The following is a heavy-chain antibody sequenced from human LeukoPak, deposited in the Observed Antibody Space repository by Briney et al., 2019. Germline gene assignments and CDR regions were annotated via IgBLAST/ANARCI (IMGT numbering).Heavy chain of an antibody. CDR3: AREERSGGAKERSFDY. J-gene: IGHJ4*02. Sequence: GGSLRLSCAASGFTFSSYWMHWVRQAPGKGLVWVSRINSDGSSTSYADSVKGRFTISRDNAKNTLYLQMNSLRAEDTAVYYCAREERSGGAKERSFDYWGQGTLVTVSS. V-gene: IGHV3-74*01. D-gene: IGHD1-26*01. CDR1: GFTFSSYW. CDR2: INSDGSST.